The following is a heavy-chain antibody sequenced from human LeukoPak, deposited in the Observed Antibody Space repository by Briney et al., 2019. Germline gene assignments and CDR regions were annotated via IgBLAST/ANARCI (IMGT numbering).Heavy chain of an antibody. V-gene: IGHV6-1*01. D-gene: IGHD3-10*01. CDR1: GDSVSSNDAE. J-gene: IGHJ5*01. CDR2: TSYRSKWYT. Sequence: SQTLSLTCAISGDSVSSNDAEWNWIRQSPSRGLEWLGRTSYRSKWYTDYAVSVKGRITINPDTSNNQFSLHLNSVTPEDTAMYYCAREKTVVRGIINCFDSWGQGTLVTVSS. CDR3: AREKTVVRGIINCFDS.